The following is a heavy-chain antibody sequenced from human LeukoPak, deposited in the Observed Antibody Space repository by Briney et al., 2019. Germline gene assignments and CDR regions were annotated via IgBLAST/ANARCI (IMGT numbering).Heavy chain of an antibody. CDR1: GFTFSTYW. CDR2: IKGDESAR. Sequence: TGGSLRLSCEASGFTFSTYWMAWVRQAPGKGLEWVANIKGDESARHQADSVKGRFTISRDNAKNSLYLQLNDLRAEDTAVYYCARYSGTYRDYWGQGTLVTVSS. J-gene: IGHJ4*02. CDR3: ARYSGTYRDY. V-gene: IGHV3-7*01. D-gene: IGHD1-26*01.